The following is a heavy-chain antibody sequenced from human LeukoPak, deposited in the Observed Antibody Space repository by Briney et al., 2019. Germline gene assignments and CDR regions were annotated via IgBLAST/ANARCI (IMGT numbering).Heavy chain of an antibody. CDR2: ISAYNGTT. J-gene: IGHJ5*02. CDR3: ARGGKQWLVYNWFDP. D-gene: IGHD6-19*01. V-gene: IGHV1-18*01. CDR1: GYTFTSYG. Sequence: ASVKVSCKASGYTFTSYGISWVRQAPGQGLEWMGWISAYNGTTNYAQKLQGRVTMTTDTSTSTAYMELRSLRSDDTAVYYCARGGKQWLVYNWFDPWGQGTLVTVSS.